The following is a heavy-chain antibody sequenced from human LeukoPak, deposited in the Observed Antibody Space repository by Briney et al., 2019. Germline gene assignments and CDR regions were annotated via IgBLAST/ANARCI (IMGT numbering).Heavy chain of an antibody. CDR1: GGTFSSYA. D-gene: IGHD2-2*01. CDR2: IIPIFGTA. V-gene: IGHV1-69*06. Sequence: SVKVPCKASGGTFSSYAISWVRQAPGHRLEWLGRIIPIFGTANYPQKFQGRVTITADKSTSTAYMELSSLRSEDTAVYYCASLGYCSSTSCYLFDYWGQGTLVTVSS. CDR3: ASLGYCSSTSCYLFDY. J-gene: IGHJ4*02.